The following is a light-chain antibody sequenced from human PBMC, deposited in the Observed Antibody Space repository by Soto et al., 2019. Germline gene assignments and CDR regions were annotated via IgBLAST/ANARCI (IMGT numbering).Light chain of an antibody. Sequence: QSVLTQPPSASGTPGQSVTVSCSGSSSNIGTNTVSWYQQLPGMAPKLLISRNNQRPSGVPDRFSGSKSGTSASLAISGLQSEDEADYYCAGWDDSLNGPMFGGGTKVTVL. CDR2: RNN. J-gene: IGLJ3*02. CDR3: AGWDDSLNGPM. CDR1: SSNIGTNT. V-gene: IGLV1-44*01.